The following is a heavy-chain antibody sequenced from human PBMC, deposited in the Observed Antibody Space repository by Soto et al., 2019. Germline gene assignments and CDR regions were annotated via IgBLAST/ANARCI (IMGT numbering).Heavy chain of an antibody. Sequence: QVQLVQSGAEVKRPGSSVKVSCKASGGSFSTSAISWVRQAPGEGLEWMGGIVPTFGTANYAQKFQGRVTITADEGTSTAYMELSRLRSEDTAVYYCATLTLGSGEPNADDDWGQGTLVTVSS. CDR2: IVPTFGTA. CDR1: GGSFSTSA. CDR3: ATLTLGSGEPNADDD. V-gene: IGHV1-69*01. D-gene: IGHD3-3*01. J-gene: IGHJ4*02.